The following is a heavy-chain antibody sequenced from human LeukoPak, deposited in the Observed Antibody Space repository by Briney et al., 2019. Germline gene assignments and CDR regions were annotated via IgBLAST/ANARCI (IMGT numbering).Heavy chain of an antibody. D-gene: IGHD4-17*01. CDR3: ARDGDAPDY. V-gene: IGHV4-59*01. Sequence: SETLSLTCAVYGGSISSYYWSWIRQPPGKGLEWIGYIYYSGSTNYNPSLKSRVTISVDTSKNQFSLKLSSVTAADTAVYYCARDGDAPDYWGQGTLVTVSS. J-gene: IGHJ4*02. CDR1: GGSISSYY. CDR2: IYYSGST.